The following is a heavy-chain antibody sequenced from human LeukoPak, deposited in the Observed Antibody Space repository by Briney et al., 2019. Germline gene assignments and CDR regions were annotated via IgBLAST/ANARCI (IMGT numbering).Heavy chain of an antibody. V-gene: IGHV1-69*06. J-gene: IGHJ3*02. CDR2: IIPIFGTA. D-gene: IGHD3-10*01. CDR1: GGTFSSYA. CDR3: ARGLAYYYGSGSYLMRGAFDI. Sequence: GASVKVSCKASGGTFSSYAISWVRQAPGQGLEWMGGIIPIFGTANYAQKFQGRVTITADKFTSTAYMELSSLRSEDTAVYYCARGLAYYYGSGSYLMRGAFDIWGQGTMVTVSS.